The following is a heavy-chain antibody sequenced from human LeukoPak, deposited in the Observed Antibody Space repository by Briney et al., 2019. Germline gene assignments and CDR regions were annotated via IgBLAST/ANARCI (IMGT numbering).Heavy chain of an antibody. Sequence: PGGSLRLSCAASGFTVSSNYMSWVRQAPGKGLEWVSVIYSGGSTYYADSVKGRFTISRDNSKNTLYLQMNSLRAEDTAVYYCARELHGSGSYPNYYYYYGMDVWGQGTTVTVSS. CDR2: IYSGGST. CDR1: GFTVSSNY. V-gene: IGHV3-53*01. D-gene: IGHD3-10*01. J-gene: IGHJ6*02. CDR3: ARELHGSGSYPNYYYYYGMDV.